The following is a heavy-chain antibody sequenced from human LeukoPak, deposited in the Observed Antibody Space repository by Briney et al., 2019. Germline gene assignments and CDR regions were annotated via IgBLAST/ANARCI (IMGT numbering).Heavy chain of an antibody. CDR3: ARAAKGYCSGGSCCYYGMDV. CDR2: IGTAGDT. J-gene: IGHJ6*02. D-gene: IGHD2-15*01. V-gene: IGHV3-13*01. CDR1: GFTFSSYD. Sequence: TGGSLRLSCAASGFTFSSYDMHWVRQATGKGLEWVSAIGTAGDTYYPGSVKGRFAISRENAKNSLYLQMNSLRAGDTAVYYCARAAKGYCSGGSCCYYGMDVWGQGTTVTVSS.